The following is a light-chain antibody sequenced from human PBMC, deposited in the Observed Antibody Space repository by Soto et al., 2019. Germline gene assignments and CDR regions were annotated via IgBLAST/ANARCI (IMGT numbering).Light chain of an antibody. CDR2: GVN. CDR3: SSYTSSSTLDYV. CDR1: SSDFGDDKY. Sequence: QSVLTQPASVSGSPGQSITVSCTGSSSDFGDDKYVSWYQQQPGKGPNLLIYGVNSRPSGISNRFSGSKSGNTASLTISGLQAEDEADYHCSSYTSSSTLDYVFGTGTKLTVL. J-gene: IGLJ1*01. V-gene: IGLV2-14*01.